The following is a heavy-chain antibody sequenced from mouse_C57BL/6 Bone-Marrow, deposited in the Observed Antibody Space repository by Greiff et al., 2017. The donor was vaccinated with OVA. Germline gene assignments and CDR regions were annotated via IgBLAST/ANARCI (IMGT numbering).Heavy chain of an antibody. D-gene: IGHD1-1*01. Sequence: EVQLQQSGPELVKPGASVKISCKASGYSFTDYNMNWGTHPHLKSLDCLFLINPDYGTTSYNQKFKGKATLTVDQSSSTAYMQLNSLTSEDSAVYYCARGDGSSHWYFDVWGTGTTVTVSA. CDR2: INPDYGTT. J-gene: IGHJ1*03. CDR1: GYSFTDYN. V-gene: IGHV1-39*01. CDR3: ARGDGSSHWYFDV.